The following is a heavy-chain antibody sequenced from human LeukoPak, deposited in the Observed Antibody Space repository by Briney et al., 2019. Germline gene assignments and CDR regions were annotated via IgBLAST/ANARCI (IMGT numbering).Heavy chain of an antibody. D-gene: IGHD2-2*01. Sequence: SVKVSCKASGYTFTGYYIYWVRQAPGQGLEWMGWINPNNGGSNYAQKFQDRVTMTRYTSINTAYMELRRLRPDDTAVYYCARMPCSSTCYPPYYFDSWGQGTLVTVSS. J-gene: IGHJ4*02. CDR2: INPNNGGS. V-gene: IGHV1-2*02. CDR1: GYTFTGYY. CDR3: ARMPCSSTCYPPYYFDS.